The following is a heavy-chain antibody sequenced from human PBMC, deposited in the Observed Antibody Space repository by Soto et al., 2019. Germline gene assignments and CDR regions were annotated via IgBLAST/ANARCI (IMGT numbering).Heavy chain of an antibody. CDR1: GFTFDDYP. J-gene: IGHJ3*01. Sequence: PGGSLRLSCAASGFTFDDYPMHWVRQAPGKGLQWVSLISWDGASTSLADSVQGRFTVSRDNSKNSLYLHMNSVRAEDTALYFCAKDNRSKWLDVWGESFDVWGQGTTVTVS. D-gene: IGHD3-16*01. CDR3: AKDNRSKWLDVWGESFDV. CDR2: ISWDGAST. V-gene: IGHV3-43*01.